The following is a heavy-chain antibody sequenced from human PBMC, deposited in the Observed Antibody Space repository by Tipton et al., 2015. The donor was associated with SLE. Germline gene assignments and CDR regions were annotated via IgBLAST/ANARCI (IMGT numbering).Heavy chain of an antibody. CDR2: ISSSGSTI. J-gene: IGHJ4*02. CDR3: AREGYYGSGSYDY. Sequence: SLRLSCAASGFTFSDYYTSWIRQAPGKGLEWVSYISSSGSTIYYADSVKGRFTISRDNAKNSLYLQMNSLRAEDTAVYYCAREGYYGSGSYDYWGQGTLVTVSS. D-gene: IGHD3-10*01. CDR1: GFTFSDYY. V-gene: IGHV3-11*01.